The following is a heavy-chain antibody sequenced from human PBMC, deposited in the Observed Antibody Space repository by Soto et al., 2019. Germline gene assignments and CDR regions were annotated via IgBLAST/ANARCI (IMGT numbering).Heavy chain of an antibody. CDR3: ARGKGRDWFDP. CDR2: IYYSGST. V-gene: IGHV4-59*01. Sequence: SETLSLTCTXSGGSISSYYWSWIRQPPGKGLEWIGYIYYSGSTNYNPSLKSRVTISVDTSKNQFSLKLSSVTAADTAVYYCARGKGRDWFDPWGQGTLVTVS. CDR1: GGSISSYY. D-gene: IGHD1-26*01. J-gene: IGHJ5*02.